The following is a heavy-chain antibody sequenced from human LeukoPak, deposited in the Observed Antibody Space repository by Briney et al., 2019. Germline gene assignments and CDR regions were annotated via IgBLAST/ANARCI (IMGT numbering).Heavy chain of an antibody. CDR2: ISGSGGST. D-gene: IGHD3-22*01. CDR1: AFTFSSYA. V-gene: IGHV3-23*01. J-gene: IGHJ4*02. Sequence: QPGGSLRLSCAASAFTFSSYAMSWVRQAPGKGLEWVSAISGSGGSTYYADSVKGRFTISRDNSKNTLYLQMNSLRAEDTAVYYCAKDLGYYDSSGLTWGQGTLVTVSS. CDR3: AKDLGYYDSSGLT.